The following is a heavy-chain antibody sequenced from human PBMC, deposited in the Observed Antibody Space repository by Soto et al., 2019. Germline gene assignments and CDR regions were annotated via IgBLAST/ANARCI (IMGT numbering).Heavy chain of an antibody. Sequence: QVQLQESGPGLVKPSQTLSLTCTVSGGSISPGGYYWNWIRQHPGKGLEWIGYIYYSGSTYSIPSLTSRVTISVDTSKNQFSPKLSSVTAADTAVYYCARSPDYWGQGTLVTVSS. CDR1: GGSISPGGYY. V-gene: IGHV4-31*03. CDR3: ARSPDY. CDR2: IYYSGST. J-gene: IGHJ4*02.